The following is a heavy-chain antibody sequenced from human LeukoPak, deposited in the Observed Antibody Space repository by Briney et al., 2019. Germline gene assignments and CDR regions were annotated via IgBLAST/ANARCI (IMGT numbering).Heavy chain of an antibody. Sequence: SVKVSCKTSGGTFNSYAISWVRQAPGQGLEWMGGIIAIFRTANYAQKFQGRVTITADESMSTVYMELSSLRSEDTAVYYCARHSGYHSTTHLDYWGQGTLVTVSS. D-gene: IGHD3-22*01. CDR2: IIAIFRTA. J-gene: IGHJ4*02. CDR1: GGTFNSYA. CDR3: ARHSGYHSTTHLDY. V-gene: IGHV1-69*13.